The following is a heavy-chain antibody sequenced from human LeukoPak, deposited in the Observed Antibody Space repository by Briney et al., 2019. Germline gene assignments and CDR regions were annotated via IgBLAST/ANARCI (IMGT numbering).Heavy chain of an antibody. V-gene: IGHV1-46*01. J-gene: IGHJ6*02. CDR3: AGQLVVVAAYGYYYGMDV. Sequence: SVKVSCKASGYTFTSYYMHWVRQAPGQGLEWMGIINPSGGSTSYAQKFQGRVTMTRDTSTSTAYMELSSLRSEDTAVYYCAGQLVVVAAYGYYYGMDVWGQGTTVTVSS. D-gene: IGHD2-15*01. CDR1: GYTFTSYY. CDR2: INPSGGST.